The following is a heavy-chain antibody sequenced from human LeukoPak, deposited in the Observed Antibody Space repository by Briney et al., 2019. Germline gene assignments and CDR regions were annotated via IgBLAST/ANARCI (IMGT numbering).Heavy chain of an antibody. D-gene: IGHD1-26*01. J-gene: IGHJ6*02. CDR1: GFSSSSYA. V-gene: IGHV3-30-3*01. CDR3: ATIWWELPFYYYYGMDV. Sequence: PGGSLRLSCAASGFSSSSYAMHWVRQAPGKGLEWVAVISYDGSNKYYADSVKGRFTISRDNSKNTLYLQMNSLRAEDTAVYYCATIWWELPFYYYYGMDVWGQGTTVTVSS. CDR2: ISYDGSNK.